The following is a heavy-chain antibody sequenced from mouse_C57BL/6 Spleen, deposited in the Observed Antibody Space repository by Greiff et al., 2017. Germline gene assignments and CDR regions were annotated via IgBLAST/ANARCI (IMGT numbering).Heavy chain of an antibody. CDR2: INPNNGGT. Sequence: VQLQQSGPELVKPGASVKISCKASGYTFTDYYMNWVKQSHGKSLEWIGDINPNNGGTSYNQKFKGKATLTVDKSSSTAYMELRSLTSEDSAVYYCARRGYYSNGIFAYWGQGTLVTVSA. CDR1: GYTFTDYY. J-gene: IGHJ3*01. V-gene: IGHV1-26*01. CDR3: ARRGYYSNGIFAY. D-gene: IGHD2-5*01.